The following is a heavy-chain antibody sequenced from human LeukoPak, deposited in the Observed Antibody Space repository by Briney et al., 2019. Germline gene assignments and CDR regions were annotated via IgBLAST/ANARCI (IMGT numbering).Heavy chain of an antibody. J-gene: IGHJ4*02. CDR2: INPDSGGT. Sequence: GASVKVSCKASGYTFTGYYMHWVRQAPGQGLEWMGWINPDSGGTNYAQKFQGRVTMTRDTSISTAYMELSRLRSDDTAVYYCARDRTYYYDSSGDYYFDYWGQGTLVTASS. CDR3: ARDRTYYYDSSGDYYFDY. D-gene: IGHD3-22*01. CDR1: GYTFTGYY. V-gene: IGHV1-2*02.